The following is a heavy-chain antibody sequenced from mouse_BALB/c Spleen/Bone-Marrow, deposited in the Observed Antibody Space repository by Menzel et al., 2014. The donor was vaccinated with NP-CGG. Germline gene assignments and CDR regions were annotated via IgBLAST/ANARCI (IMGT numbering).Heavy chain of an antibody. J-gene: IGHJ4*01. CDR3: AGKAYSDYDYALDF. Sequence: EVQLQQSGPEPVKPGASVKISCKASGYTFTDYKMHWVKLRHGKSLEWIGYIYPYNGVTGYNQKFKSKATLTVDNSSSTAYMELRSLTSEVSAVYYCAGKAYSDYDYALDFWGQGTSVAVSS. V-gene: IGHV1S29*02. D-gene: IGHD2-4*01. CDR2: IYPYNGVT. CDR1: GYTFTDYK.